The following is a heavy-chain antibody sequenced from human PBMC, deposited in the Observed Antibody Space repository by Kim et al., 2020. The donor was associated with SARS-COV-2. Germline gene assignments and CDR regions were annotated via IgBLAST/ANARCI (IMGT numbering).Heavy chain of an antibody. D-gene: IGHD4-17*01. Sequence: YSAGPLKGRFTITRDNSKNTLYLQMNSLRAEDTAVYYCANDYGDYGHPDYWGQGTLVTVSS. V-gene: IGHV3-23*01. J-gene: IGHJ4*02. CDR3: ANDYGDYGHPDY.